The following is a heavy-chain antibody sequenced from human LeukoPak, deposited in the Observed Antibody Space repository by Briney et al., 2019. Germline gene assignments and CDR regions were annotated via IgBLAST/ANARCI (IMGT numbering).Heavy chain of an antibody. Sequence: ASVKVSCKASGYTFTGYYMHWVRQAPGQGLEWMGWINPNSGGTNYAQKFQGRVTMTRDTSISTAYMELSGLRPDDTAAYYCASSKPGDSWELLIIDYWGQGTLVTVSS. CDR2: INPNSGGT. CDR1: GYTFTGYY. D-gene: IGHD1-26*01. J-gene: IGHJ4*02. CDR3: ASSKPGDSWELLIIDY. V-gene: IGHV1-2*02.